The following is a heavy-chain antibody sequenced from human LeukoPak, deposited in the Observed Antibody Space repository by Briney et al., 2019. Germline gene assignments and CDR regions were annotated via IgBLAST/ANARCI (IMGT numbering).Heavy chain of an antibody. CDR3: AKEDVGFGEFDY. J-gene: IGHJ4*02. CDR1: GFTFSSYG. V-gene: IGHV3-30*18. CDR2: ISYDGSNK. Sequence: GGSLRLSCAASGFTFSSYGMHWVRQAPGKGLEWVAVISYDGSNKYYADSVKGRFTISRDNSKNTLYLQMNSLRAEDTAVYYCAKEDVGFGEFDYWGQGILVTVSS. D-gene: IGHD3-10*01.